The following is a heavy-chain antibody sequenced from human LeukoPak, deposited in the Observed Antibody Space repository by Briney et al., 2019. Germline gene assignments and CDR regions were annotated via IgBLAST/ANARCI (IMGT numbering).Heavy chain of an antibody. J-gene: IGHJ6*03. CDR3: ARDGVQVVPATLHYSYYMDA. D-gene: IGHD2-15*01. Sequence: KSSETLSLTCTVSGGSISSGTFYWSWIRQPAGKGLEWIGRDYPSGTTRYNPSLKSRVTISRDTSKNQFSLKLSSVTAVDTAVYYCARDGVQVVPATLHYSYYMDAWGIGTTVTVSS. CDR2: DYPSGTT. V-gene: IGHV4-61*02. CDR1: GGSISSGTFY.